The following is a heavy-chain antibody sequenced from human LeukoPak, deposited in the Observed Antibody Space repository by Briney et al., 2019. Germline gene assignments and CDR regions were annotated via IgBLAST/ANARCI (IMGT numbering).Heavy chain of an antibody. Sequence: GGSLRLSCAASGFTVSSSYAMSWVRQAPGKGLEWVSAISGSGGSTYYADSVKGRFTISRDNSKNTLYLQMNSLRAEDTAVYYCAKCGGYYWFGAFDIWGQGTMVTVSS. CDR1: GFTVSSSYA. CDR2: ISGSGGST. V-gene: IGHV3-23*01. CDR3: AKCGGYYWFGAFDI. D-gene: IGHD3-3*01. J-gene: IGHJ3*02.